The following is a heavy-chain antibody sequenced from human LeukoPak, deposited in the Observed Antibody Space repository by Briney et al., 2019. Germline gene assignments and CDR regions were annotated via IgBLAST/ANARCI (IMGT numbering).Heavy chain of an antibody. V-gene: IGHV4-39*07. Sequence: SHTLSLTCTVPALTTSSSSYYWSWIRQPPGKGLEWIGSTYYSVTTYYNPSLKSRVTISIDTSNNQYSLNLSSVTAANTAMYHCVRDGPSPIFAYCSGGSCYLGPFDYWGQGTLVTVS. CDR3: VRDGPSPIFAYCSGGSCYLGPFDY. J-gene: IGHJ4*02. CDR2: TYYSVTT. CDR1: ALTTSSSSYY. D-gene: IGHD2-15*01.